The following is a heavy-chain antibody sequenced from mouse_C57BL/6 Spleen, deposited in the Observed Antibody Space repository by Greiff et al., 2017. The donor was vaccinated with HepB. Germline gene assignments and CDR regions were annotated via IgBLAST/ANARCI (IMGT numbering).Heavy chain of an antibody. CDR1: GYSFTGYY. CDR2: INPSTGGT. CDR3: ARKWGGDYDY. J-gene: IGHJ2*01. D-gene: IGHD1-3*01. V-gene: IGHV1-42*01. Sequence: VQLQQSGPELVKPGASVKISCKASGYSFTGYYMNWVKQSPEKSLEWIGEINPSTGGTTYNQKFKAKATLTVDKSSSTAYMQLKSLTSEDSAVYYCARKWGGDYDYWGQGTTLTVSS.